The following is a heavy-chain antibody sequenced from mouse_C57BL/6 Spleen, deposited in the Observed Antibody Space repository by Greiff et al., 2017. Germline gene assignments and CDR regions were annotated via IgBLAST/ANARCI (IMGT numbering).Heavy chain of an antibody. CDR3: ARFSIYGTSPYFDY. CDR1: GYTFTDYN. D-gene: IGHD1-1*01. CDR2: INPNNGGT. V-gene: IGHV1-22*01. J-gene: IGHJ2*01. Sequence: VQLQQSGPELVKPGASVKMSCKASGYTFTDYNMHWVKQSHGQSLEWIGYINPNNGGTSYNQKFKGKATLTVNKSSSPAYMELRSLTSEDSAVYYCARFSIYGTSPYFDYWGQGTTLTVSS.